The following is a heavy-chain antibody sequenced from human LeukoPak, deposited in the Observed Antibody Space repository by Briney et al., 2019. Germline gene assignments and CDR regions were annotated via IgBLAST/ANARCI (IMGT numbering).Heavy chain of an antibody. CDR1: GGSISSGGYY. J-gene: IGHJ4*02. V-gene: IGHV4-30-2*01. Sequence: SETLSLTCTVSGGSISSGGYYWSWIRQPPGKGLEWIGYIYHSGSTYYNPSLKSRVTISVDRSKNQFSLKLSSVTAADTAVYYCASELEGSHAFDYWGQGTLVTVSS. D-gene: IGHD3-3*01. CDR3: ASELEGSHAFDY. CDR2: IYHSGST.